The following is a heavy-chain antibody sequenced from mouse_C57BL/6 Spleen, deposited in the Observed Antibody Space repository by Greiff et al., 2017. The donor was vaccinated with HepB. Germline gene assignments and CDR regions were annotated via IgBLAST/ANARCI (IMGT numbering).Heavy chain of an antibody. V-gene: IGHV6-3*01. CDR1: GFTFSNYW. J-gene: IGHJ4*01. CDR2: IRLKSDNYAT. CDR3: TGGDGLIGYAMDY. Sequence: EVQLQQSGGGLVQPGGSMKLSCVASGFTFSNYWMNWVRQSPEKGLEWVAQIRLKSDNYATHYAESVKGRFTISRDDSKSSVYLQMNNLRAEDTGIYYCTGGDGLIGYAMDYWGQGTSVTVSS. D-gene: IGHD2-3*01.